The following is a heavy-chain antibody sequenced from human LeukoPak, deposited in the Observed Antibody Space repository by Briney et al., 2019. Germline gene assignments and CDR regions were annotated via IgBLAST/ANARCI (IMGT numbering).Heavy chain of an antibody. V-gene: IGHV1-2*02. CDR3: ARDQAIAAAGTVGFGWCYMDV. D-gene: IGHD6-13*01. CDR2: INPNSGGT. Sequence: GASVKVSCKASGYTFTGYYMHWVRQAPGQGLEWMGWINPNSGGTNYAQKFQGRVTMTRDTSISTAYMELSRLRSDDTAVYYCARDQAIAAAGTVGFGWCYMDVWGKGTTVTVSS. CDR1: GYTFTGYY. J-gene: IGHJ6*03.